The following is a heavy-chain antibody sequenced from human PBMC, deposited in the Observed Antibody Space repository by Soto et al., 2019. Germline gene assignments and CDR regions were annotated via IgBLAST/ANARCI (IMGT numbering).Heavy chain of an antibody. CDR3: ARDLRYTSSYYGLGTFSY. Sequence: ASVKVSCKASGYTFTDYYIHWVRQAPGQGLEWMGWINPNSGGTHAAQKFLGRVTMTWDTPITTAYMELSRMQSDDTAVYYCARDLRYTSSYYGLGTFSYWGQGTLVTVSS. J-gene: IGHJ4*02. D-gene: IGHD1-26*01. CDR2: INPNSGGT. CDR1: GYTFTDYY. V-gene: IGHV1-2*02.